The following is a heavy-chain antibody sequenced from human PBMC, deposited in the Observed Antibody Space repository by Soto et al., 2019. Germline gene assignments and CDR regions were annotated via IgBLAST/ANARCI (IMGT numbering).Heavy chain of an antibody. V-gene: IGHV4-59*08. CDR3: ERRIVSTETFDY. CDR1: GGSLTSYY. D-gene: IGHD5-12*01. Sequence: QVQLQESGPGLVKPSETLSLTCTVSGGSLTSYYWSWIRQPPGKGLEWIGFVYYTGIARYNPSLKGRVTTPVDTSKNQYSLKLTSVTAADTAIYYCERRIVSTETFDYWGQGTLVTVSS. CDR2: VYYTGIA. J-gene: IGHJ4*02.